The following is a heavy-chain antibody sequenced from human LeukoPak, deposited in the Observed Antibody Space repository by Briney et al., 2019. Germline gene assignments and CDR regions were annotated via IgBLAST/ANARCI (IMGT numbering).Heavy chain of an antibody. Sequence: SETLSLTCTVSGGSISSGSYYWSWIRQPAGKGLEWIGRIYASGSTNYNPSPKSRVTISVDTSKNQLSLKLSSVTAADTAVYYCARYCSSTSCYRDNDYWGQGTLVTVSS. CDR3: ARYCSSTSCYRDNDY. CDR2: IYASGST. CDR1: GGSISSGSYY. J-gene: IGHJ4*02. D-gene: IGHD2-2*02. V-gene: IGHV4-61*02.